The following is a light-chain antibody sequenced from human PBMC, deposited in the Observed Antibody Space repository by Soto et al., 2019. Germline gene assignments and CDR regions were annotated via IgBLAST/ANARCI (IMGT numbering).Light chain of an antibody. CDR3: QQYNSYPYT. V-gene: IGKV1-5*03. J-gene: IGKJ2*01. CDR1: QSISSW. CDR2: KAS. Sequence: DIQMTQSPSTLSASVGDRVTITCRVSQSISSWLAWYQQKPGKAPKLLIYKASSLESWVPSRFSGSGSGTEFTLTISSLQPDDFATYYCQQYNSYPYTFGQGTKLEIK.